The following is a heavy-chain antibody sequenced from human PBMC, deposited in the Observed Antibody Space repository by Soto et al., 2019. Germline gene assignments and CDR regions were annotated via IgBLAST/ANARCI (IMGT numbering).Heavy chain of an antibody. Sequence: QVVLQESGPGLVKPSETLSLTCSVSGRSITSYYWSWVRQPPGKGLEWIGYIYDNGITSQNPSVKSRVTMSADTSQNLFSLKLTSVTGADTAVYYCARTYDSNGYANEFDSWGQGILVTVTS. CDR1: GRSITSYY. CDR3: ARTYDSNGYANEFDS. J-gene: IGHJ4*02. D-gene: IGHD3-22*01. V-gene: IGHV4-59*12. CDR2: IYDNGIT.